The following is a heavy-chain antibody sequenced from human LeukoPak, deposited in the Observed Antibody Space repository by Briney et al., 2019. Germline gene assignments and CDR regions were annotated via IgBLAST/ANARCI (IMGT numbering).Heavy chain of an antibody. D-gene: IGHD3-9*01. CDR3: ARGNYDILTLDY. CDR2: IYSGGST. Sequence: GGSLRLSCAASGFTVSSNYMSWVRQAPGEGLEWVSVIYSGGSTYYADSVKGRFTISRDNSKNTLYLQMNSLRAEDTAVYYCARGNYDILTLDYWGQGTLVTVSS. J-gene: IGHJ4*02. CDR1: GFTVSSNY. V-gene: IGHV3-66*01.